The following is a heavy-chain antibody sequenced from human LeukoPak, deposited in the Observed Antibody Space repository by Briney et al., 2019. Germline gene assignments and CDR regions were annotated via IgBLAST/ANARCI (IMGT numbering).Heavy chain of an antibody. V-gene: IGHV3-30*03. D-gene: IGHD4-17*01. CDR3: ASHRGDYATGYFDY. CDR1: GFTFRNYG. J-gene: IGHJ4*02. CDR2: ISYDGSNK. Sequence: GALGLSRACSGFTFRNYGMHGVRQAPATGLGWVGIISYDGSNKYYADSVRGRFTISKDNSQNTLYLQMNSLRAEDTAVYYCASHRGDYATGYFDYWGQGTLVTVSS.